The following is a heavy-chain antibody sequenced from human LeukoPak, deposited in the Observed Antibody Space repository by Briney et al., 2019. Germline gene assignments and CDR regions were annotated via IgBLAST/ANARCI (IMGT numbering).Heavy chain of an antibody. V-gene: IGHV3-48*03. Sequence: GGSLRLSCAAPGFNFNNYGMNWVRQAPGKGLEWISYISGSGSIIYDADSVKGRFTISRDNAKNSLYLQMNSLRAEDTAVYHCARVYSPFSTWFDPWGQGTLVTVSS. CDR2: ISGSGSII. CDR3: ARVYSPFSTWFDP. J-gene: IGHJ5*02. D-gene: IGHD1-26*01. CDR1: GFNFNNYG.